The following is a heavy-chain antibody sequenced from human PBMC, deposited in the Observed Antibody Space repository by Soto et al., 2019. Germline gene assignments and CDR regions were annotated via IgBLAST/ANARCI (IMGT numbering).Heavy chain of an antibody. CDR2: INPNGGST. Sequence: QVQLVQSGAEVKKPGASVKISCEASGYSFTSQYVHWVRQAPGQGLEWMGIINPNGGSTTYAQKFRGRVTMTRATAQGTGKRELSSLACEDTAVYYWAREQGTLPGGGGTEPLDIWGQGTMVTVAS. V-gene: IGHV1-46*03. D-gene: IGHD3-16*01. J-gene: IGHJ3*02. CDR3: AREQGTLPGGGGTEPLDI. CDR1: GYSFTSQY.